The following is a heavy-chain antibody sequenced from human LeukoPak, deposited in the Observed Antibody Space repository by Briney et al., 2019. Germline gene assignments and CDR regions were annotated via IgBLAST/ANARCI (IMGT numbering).Heavy chain of an antibody. CDR1: GFIFNTHG. Sequence: GGSLRLSCVASGFIFNTHGMHWVRQAPGKGLEWVAFISFDGAIEDYVDSVKGRFTISRDNSKDMLYLQMDSLRAVDTAVYYCAQDRGSYVLDSWGQGSLVIVSA. V-gene: IGHV3-30*18. CDR2: ISFDGAIE. CDR3: AQDRGSYVLDS. D-gene: IGHD1-26*01. J-gene: IGHJ4*02.